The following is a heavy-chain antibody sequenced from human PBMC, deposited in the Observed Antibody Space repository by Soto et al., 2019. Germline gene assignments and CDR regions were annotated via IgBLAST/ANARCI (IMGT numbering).Heavy chain of an antibody. CDR2: ITAYNGNT. J-gene: IGHJ3*01. CDR1: NYIFGAFG. CDR3: ARISGRRKDFDL. D-gene: IGHD1-1*01. Sequence: ASVKVSCRASNYIFGAFGITWVRQAPGQGLEWMGWITAYNGNTQYAEKFQDRVIMTADTSTSSAYMEVRSLTSDDTAVYYCARISGRRKDFDLLGQGTVVAV. V-gene: IGHV1-18*01.